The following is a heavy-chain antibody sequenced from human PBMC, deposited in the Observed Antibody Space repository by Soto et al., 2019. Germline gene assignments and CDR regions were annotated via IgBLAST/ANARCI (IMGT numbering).Heavy chain of an antibody. CDR3: TGVHPFTAHTGYGLMPTFFDA. CDR1: GLTVSISY. J-gene: IGHJ4*02. CDR2: IYSDGST. V-gene: IGHV3-53*01. Sequence: VGSLRLSCAASGLTVSISYMTWVRQAPGMRLQWVSVIYSDGSTYYADSAKGRFSISRDIAKNMLYLQMNSLRAEDTAVYYCTGVHPFTAHTGYGLMPTFFDAWSQGALVTVS. D-gene: IGHD5-12*01.